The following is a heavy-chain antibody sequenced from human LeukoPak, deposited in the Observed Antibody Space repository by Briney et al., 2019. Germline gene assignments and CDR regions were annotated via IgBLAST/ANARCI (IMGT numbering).Heavy chain of an antibody. J-gene: IGHJ6*03. CDR2: INHSGST. CDR1: GGSFSRYL. Sequence: SETLSLTCAAYGGSFSRYLWSWIRQPPGKGLEWIGEINHSGSTNYNPSLKSRVTISVDTSKNQFSLKLSSVTAADTAVYYCAREVILGYYYMDVWGKGTTVTVSS. CDR3: AREVILGYYYMDV. D-gene: IGHD3-10*01. V-gene: IGHV4-34*01.